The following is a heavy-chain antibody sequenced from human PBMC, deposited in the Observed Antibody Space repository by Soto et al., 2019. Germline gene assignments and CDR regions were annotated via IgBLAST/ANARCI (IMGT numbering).Heavy chain of an antibody. D-gene: IGHD2-15*01. CDR1: GGSISSGGYY. V-gene: IGHV4-31*03. CDR3: ARGDRRCKYYFDX. CDR2: IYYSGST. J-gene: IGHJ4*02. Sequence: SETLSLTFTVSGGSISSGGYYWSWIRQHPGKGLEWIGYIYYSGSTYYNPSLKSRVTISVDTSKNQFSLKLSSVTAADTAVYYCARGDRRCKYYFDXWGQGTLVTVSX.